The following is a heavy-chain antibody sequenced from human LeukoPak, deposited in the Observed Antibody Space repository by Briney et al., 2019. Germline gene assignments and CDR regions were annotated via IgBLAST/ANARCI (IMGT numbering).Heavy chain of an antibody. CDR2: IYYSGST. CDR1: GGSISSYY. V-gene: IGHV4-59*08. D-gene: IGHD5-18*01. CDR3: ARHLDTAMVFGY. J-gene: IGHJ4*02. Sequence: ETLSLTCTVSGGSISSYYWSWIRQPPGKGLEWIGYIYYSGSTNYNPSLKSRVTISVDTSRNQFSLKLSSVTAADTAVYYCARHLDTAMVFGYWGQGTLVTVSS.